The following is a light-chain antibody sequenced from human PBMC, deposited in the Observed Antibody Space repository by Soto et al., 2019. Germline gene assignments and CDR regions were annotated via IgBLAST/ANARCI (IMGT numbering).Light chain of an antibody. Sequence: DIQLTQSPSFLSAAVGDRVTIICRASQDISNYLAWYQQKPGKAPKLLIFGAFTLQSGVPSRFSGSGSGTEFTLTISSLQPEDFAVYYCQQYGSSPPITFGQGTRLEIK. V-gene: IGKV1-9*01. J-gene: IGKJ5*01. CDR2: GAF. CDR3: QQYGSSPPIT. CDR1: QDISNY.